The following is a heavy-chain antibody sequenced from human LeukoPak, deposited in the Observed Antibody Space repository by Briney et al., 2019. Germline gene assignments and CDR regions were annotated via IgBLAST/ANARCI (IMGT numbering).Heavy chain of an antibody. J-gene: IGHJ4*02. D-gene: IGHD5-12*01. CDR2: IYYSGST. V-gene: IGHV4-39*07. CDR3: ARDPGGIVANGGYFDY. Sequence: SSETLSLTCTVSGGSISSSSYYWGWIRQPPGKGLEWIGSIYYSGSTYYNPSLKSRVTISVDTSKNQFSLKLSSVTAADTAVYYCARDPGGIVANGGYFDYWGQGTLVTVSS. CDR1: GGSISSSSYY.